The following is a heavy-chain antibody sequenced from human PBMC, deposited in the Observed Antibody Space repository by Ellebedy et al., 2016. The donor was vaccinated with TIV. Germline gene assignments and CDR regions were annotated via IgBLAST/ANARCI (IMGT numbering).Heavy chain of an antibody. CDR1: GITFSNYV. D-gene: IGHD6-19*01. J-gene: IGHJ4*02. CDR2: IYTSGGST. CDR3: VKERDGGWDY. V-gene: IGHV3-23*05. Sequence: PGGSLRLSCAASGITFSNYVMSWVRQAPGKGLEWVSDIYTSGGSTYYADSVKGRFTISRDHFKNTLYLQMNSLRAEDTAVYYCVKERDGGWDYWGQGTLVTVSS.